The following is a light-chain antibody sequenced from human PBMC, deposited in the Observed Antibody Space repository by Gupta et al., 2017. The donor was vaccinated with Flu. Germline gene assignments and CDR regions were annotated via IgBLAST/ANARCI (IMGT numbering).Light chain of an antibody. Sequence: DIVMTQSPLSLPVTPGEPASISCRSSQSLLHSNGYKYLEWYLQKPGQSPQLLIYLGSNRASGVPDRFSGSGSGTDFTLKISRVEAEDVGVYYCMQALQTPVTFGGGTKVEIK. CDR3: MQALQTPVT. V-gene: IGKV2-28*01. CDR2: LGS. CDR1: QSLLHSNGYKY. J-gene: IGKJ4*01.